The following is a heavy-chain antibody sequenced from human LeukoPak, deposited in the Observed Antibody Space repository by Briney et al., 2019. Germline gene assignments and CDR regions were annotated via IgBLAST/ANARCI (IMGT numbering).Heavy chain of an antibody. D-gene: IGHD6-19*01. V-gene: IGHV3-49*03. J-gene: IGHJ4*02. CDR3: SRGSGWLSVY. Sequence: GGSLRLSCTASGFTFGDYLMSWFRQAPGKGLEWIGFISGGTTEYAASVKGRFTISRDDFTSIAYLQMNSLTTEDTAVYYCSRGSGWLSVYWGRGTLVTVSS. CDR2: ISGGTT. CDR1: GFTFGDYL.